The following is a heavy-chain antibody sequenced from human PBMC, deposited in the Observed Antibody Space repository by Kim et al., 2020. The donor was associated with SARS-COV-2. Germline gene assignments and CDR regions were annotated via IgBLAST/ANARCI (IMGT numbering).Heavy chain of an antibody. V-gene: IGHV1-18*01. CDR2: ISAYNGNT. J-gene: IGHJ4*02. CDR3: ARDWDDYLLGSYRRLDY. Sequence: ASVKVSCKASVYTFTSYGISWMRQAPGQGLEWIGWISAYNGNTNYAQKLQGRVSMTTDTSTSTAYMELRSLRSDDTAVYYCARDWDDYLLGSYRRLDYWGQAPLVTVSS. D-gene: IGHD3-16*02. CDR1: VYTFTSYG.